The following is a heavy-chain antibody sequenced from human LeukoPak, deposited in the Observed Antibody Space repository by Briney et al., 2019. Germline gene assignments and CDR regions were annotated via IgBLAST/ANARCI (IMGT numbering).Heavy chain of an antibody. CDR1: GYTFTGYY. J-gene: IGHJ4*02. CDR2: INPNSGGT. CDR3: AREYSYDSSGSAVDY. V-gene: IGHV1-2*02. Sequence: ASVKVSCKASGYTFTGYYMHWVRQAPGQGLEWMGWINPNSGGTNYAQKFQGRVTMTRDTSISTAYMELSRLRSDDTAVYYCAREYSYDSSGSAVDYWGQGTLVTVSS. D-gene: IGHD3-22*01.